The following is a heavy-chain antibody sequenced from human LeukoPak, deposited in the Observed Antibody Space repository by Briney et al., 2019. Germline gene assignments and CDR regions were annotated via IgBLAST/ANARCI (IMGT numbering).Heavy chain of an antibody. CDR1: GFTFSSYE. Sequence: GGSLRLSSAASGFTFSSYEMNWVRQAPGKGLEWVSYISSSGSTIYYADSVKGRFTISRDNAKNSLYLQINSLRAGDTAVYYCARDPYSSGWYPQVDYFDYWGQGTLVTVSS. CDR2: ISSSGSTI. J-gene: IGHJ4*02. CDR3: ARDPYSSGWYPQVDYFDY. D-gene: IGHD6-19*01. V-gene: IGHV3-48*03.